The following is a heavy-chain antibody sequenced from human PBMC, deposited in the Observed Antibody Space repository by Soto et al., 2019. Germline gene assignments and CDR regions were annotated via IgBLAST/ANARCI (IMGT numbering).Heavy chain of an antibody. CDR1: GGSFSGYY. CDR2: INHSGST. J-gene: IGHJ5*02. D-gene: IGHD5-12*01. Sequence: PSETLSLTCAVYGGSFSGYYWSWIRQPPGKGLEWIGEINHSGSTNYNPSLKSRVTISVDTSKNQFSLKLSSVTAADTAVYYCARDRVLLWLRSGNNWFDPWGQGTLVTVSS. V-gene: IGHV4-34*01. CDR3: ARDRVLLWLRSGNNWFDP.